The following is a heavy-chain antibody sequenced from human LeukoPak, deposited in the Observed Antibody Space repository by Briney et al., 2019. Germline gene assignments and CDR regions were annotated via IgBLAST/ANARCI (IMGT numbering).Heavy chain of an antibody. CDR1: GGSISSYY. D-gene: IGHD3-10*01. CDR2: IYYSGST. V-gene: IGHV4-59*01. Sequence: SETLSLTCTVSGGSISSYYWIWIRQPPGKGLEWIGYIYYSGSTNYNPSLKSRVTISLDTSKNQFSLKLSSVTAADTAVYYCARYGSGSSIDYWGQGTLVTVSS. J-gene: IGHJ4*02. CDR3: ARYGSGSSIDY.